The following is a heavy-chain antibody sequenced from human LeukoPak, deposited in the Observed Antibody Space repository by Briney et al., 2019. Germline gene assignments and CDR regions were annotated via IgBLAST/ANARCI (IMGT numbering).Heavy chain of an antibody. D-gene: IGHD4-17*01. V-gene: IGHV4-59*01. CDR2: ISSSGST. CDR3: ARDLRTGWTTALSN. Sequence: SETLSPTCTVSGGSLSGYYWSWIRQPPGKGLEWIGYISSSGSTKYNPSLKSRVTTSLDTSKNQFSLKLTSVTAADTAVYYCARDLRTGWTTALSNWGQGTLVTVSS. CDR1: GGSLSGYY. J-gene: IGHJ4*02.